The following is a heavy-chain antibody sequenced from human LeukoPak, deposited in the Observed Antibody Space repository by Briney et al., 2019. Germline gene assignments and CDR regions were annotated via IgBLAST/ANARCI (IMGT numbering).Heavy chain of an antibody. Sequence: SETLSLTCTVSGGSISRSSYYWGWIRQPPGKGLEWIGSIYYSGSTYYSPSLKSRVTISVDTSNNQFSLKLSSVTAADTAVYYCARGPIWFGAYNWFDPWGQGTLVTVSS. J-gene: IGHJ5*02. V-gene: IGHV4-39*01. CDR2: IYYSGST. CDR3: ARGPIWFGAYNWFDP. D-gene: IGHD3-10*01. CDR1: GGSISRSSYY.